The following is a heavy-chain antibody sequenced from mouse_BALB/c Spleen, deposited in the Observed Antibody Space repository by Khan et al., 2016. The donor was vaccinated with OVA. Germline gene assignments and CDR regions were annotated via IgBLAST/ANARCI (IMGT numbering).Heavy chain of an antibody. CDR3: ARRGYDYGRGALFAY. Sequence: QIQLVQSGPGLVQPSQSLSITCTVSGFSLTNYSLHWVRQSPGKGLEWLGVIWSAGSTDYNAAFISRLTIRKDNSRSQVFFKMNSLQPNDPAICYWARRGYDYGRGALFAYWGQGTLVTVSA. CDR2: IWSAGST. CDR1: GFSLTNYS. J-gene: IGHJ3*01. V-gene: IGHV2-2*02. D-gene: IGHD2-4*01.